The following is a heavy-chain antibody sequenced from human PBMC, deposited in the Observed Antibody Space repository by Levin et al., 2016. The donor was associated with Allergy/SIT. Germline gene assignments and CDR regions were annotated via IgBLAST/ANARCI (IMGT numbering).Heavy chain of an antibody. Sequence: WIRQPPGKGLEWIGEINHSGSTNYNPSLKSRVNISVDTSKNQVSLKLISVTAADTAVYYCARGRHYYDTHKGYYCYMDVWGKGTTVTVSS. V-gene: IGHV4-34*01. CDR3: ARGRHYYDTHKGYYCYMDV. J-gene: IGHJ6*03. D-gene: IGHD3-22*01. CDR2: INHSGST.